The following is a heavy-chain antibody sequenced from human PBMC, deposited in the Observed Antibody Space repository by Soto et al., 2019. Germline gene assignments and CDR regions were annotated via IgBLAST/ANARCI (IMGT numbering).Heavy chain of an antibody. J-gene: IGHJ4*02. CDR1: GFTFRDYS. Sequence: QVQLVESGGDMVQPRRSLRLSCVASGFTFRDYSMHWVRQAPGKGLEWLAVISYDGSTKYYADSVKGRFTVSRDNSKNTLYLQMDSLRAEDTAVYFCAREYDIWGRLPDYWGQGTLVTVSS. CDR2: ISYDGSTK. CDR3: AREYDIWGRLPDY. V-gene: IGHV3-30-3*01. D-gene: IGHD3-9*01.